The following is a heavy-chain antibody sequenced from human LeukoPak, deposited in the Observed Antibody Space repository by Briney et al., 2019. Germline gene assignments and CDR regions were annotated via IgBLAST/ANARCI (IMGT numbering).Heavy chain of an antibody. V-gene: IGHV4-34*01. CDR2: INHSGST. CDR3: AMRRDGEGFDY. Sequence: SETLSLTCAVYGGPFSDYYWSWIRQPPGKGLEWIGKINHSGSTNYSPSLKSRVTISIDTSKNQFSLQLNSVTPEDTAVYYCAMRRDGEGFDYWGQGTLVTVSS. CDR1: GGPFSDYY. J-gene: IGHJ4*02. D-gene: IGHD3-3*01.